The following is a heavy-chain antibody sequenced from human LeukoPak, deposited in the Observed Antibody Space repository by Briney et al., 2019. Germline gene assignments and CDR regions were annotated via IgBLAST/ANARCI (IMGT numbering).Heavy chain of an antibody. J-gene: IGHJ4*02. Sequence: SETLSLTCTVSGGSMSSYYWSWIRQPPGKGLEWIGFIYHSGSTNYNPSLKSRVTISVDTSKTHFSLNLSSVTAADTAVYYCARHPGIQTAFDYWGQGTLVTVSS. CDR1: GGSMSSYY. CDR3: ARHPGIQTAFDY. CDR2: IYHSGST. V-gene: IGHV4-59*08. D-gene: IGHD2-2*02.